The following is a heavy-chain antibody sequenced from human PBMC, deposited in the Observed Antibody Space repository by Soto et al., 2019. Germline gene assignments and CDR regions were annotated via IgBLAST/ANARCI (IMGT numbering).Heavy chain of an antibody. CDR3: ASGGYRLLYYYYYGMDV. D-gene: IGHD2-2*01. Sequence: SSETLSLTCAVYGGSFSGYYWSWIRQPPGKGLEWIGEINHSGSTNYNPSLKSRVTISVDTSKNQFSLKLSSVTAADTAVYYCASGGYRLLYYYYYGMDVWGQGTTVTVSS. J-gene: IGHJ6*02. V-gene: IGHV4-34*01. CDR1: GGSFSGYY. CDR2: INHSGST.